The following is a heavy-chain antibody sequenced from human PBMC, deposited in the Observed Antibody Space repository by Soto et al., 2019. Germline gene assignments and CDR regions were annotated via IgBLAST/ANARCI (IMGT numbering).Heavy chain of an antibody. V-gene: IGHV4-31*03. Sequence: SETLSLTCTVSGGSISSGGYYWSWIRQHPWKGLEWIGYIYYSGSTYYNPSLKSRVTISVDTSKNQFSLKLSSVTAADTAVYYCARVSSCSSTSCSHYYYYYGMDVWGQGXTVTVYS. CDR2: IYYSGST. CDR1: GGSISSGGYY. CDR3: ARVSSCSSTSCSHYYYYYGMDV. J-gene: IGHJ6*02. D-gene: IGHD2-2*01.